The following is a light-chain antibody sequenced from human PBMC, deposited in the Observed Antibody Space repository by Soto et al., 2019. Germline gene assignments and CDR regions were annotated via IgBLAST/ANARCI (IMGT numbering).Light chain of an antibody. CDR3: SAWDDSLSGVV. J-gene: IGLJ3*02. CDR2: RND. CDR1: SSNIGSNY. V-gene: IGLV1-47*01. Sequence: QSVLTQPPSASGTPGQRVPISCSGSSSNIGSNYVYWYQQPPGTAPKLLIYRNDQRPSGVPDRFSGSKSGTSASLAISGLGSDDEDDYYCSAWDDSLSGVVFGGGTKLTVL.